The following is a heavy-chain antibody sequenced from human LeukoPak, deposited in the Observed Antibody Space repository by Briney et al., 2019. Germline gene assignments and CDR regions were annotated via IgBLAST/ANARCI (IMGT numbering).Heavy chain of an antibody. CDR2: IKYSGST. CDR1: GGSISGYY. Sequence: SSETLSLTCVVYGGSISGYYWSWIRQPPGKGLEWIGEIKYSGSTNYNPSLKSRVTISVDTSKNQFSLKLSSVTAADTAVYYCARGGRITIFGVAYFDYWGQGTLVTVSS. D-gene: IGHD3-3*01. CDR3: ARGGRITIFGVAYFDY. V-gene: IGHV4-34*01. J-gene: IGHJ4*02.